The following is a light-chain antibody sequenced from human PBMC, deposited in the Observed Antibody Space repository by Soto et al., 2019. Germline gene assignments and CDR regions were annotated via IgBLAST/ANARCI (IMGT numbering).Light chain of an antibody. V-gene: IGKV4-1*01. CDR1: QTILYSSNNKNY. CDR2: WAS. J-gene: IGKJ4*01. CDR3: QQYYSTPVI. Sequence: DIVMTQSPDSLAVSLGERATINCKSSQTILYSSNNKNYLTWYQQKPGQPPKPLIYWASTRESGVPDRFSGSGSGTDFTLTISSLQAEDVAVYYCQQYYSTPVIFGGGTKVEIK.